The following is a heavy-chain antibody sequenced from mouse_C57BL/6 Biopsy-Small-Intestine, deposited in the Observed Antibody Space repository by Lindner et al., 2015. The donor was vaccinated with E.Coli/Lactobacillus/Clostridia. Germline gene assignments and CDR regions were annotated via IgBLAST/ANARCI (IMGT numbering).Heavy chain of an antibody. J-gene: IGHJ4*01. CDR3: AGSNPYYYAMDY. CDR1: GYSFTNYY. V-gene: IGHV1-42*01. Sequence: VQLQESGPELVKPGASVKISCKASGYSFTNYYMNWVKQSPEKSLEWTGEINPSIGVTTYNQNFKAKATLTVDKSSNASYMQLKSLTSGDSAVYYCAGSNPYYYAMDYWGQGTSVTVSS. CDR2: INPSIGVT.